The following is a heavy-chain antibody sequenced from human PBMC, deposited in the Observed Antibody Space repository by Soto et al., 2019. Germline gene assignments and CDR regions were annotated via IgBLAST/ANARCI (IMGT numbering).Heavy chain of an antibody. Sequence: SETLSLTCAVSGGSISSSNWWSWVRQPPGKGLEWIGEIYHSGSTNYNPSLKSRVTISVDKSKNQFSLKLSSVTAADTAVYYCARVVGYYDSSGSDYWGQGTLVTVSS. V-gene: IGHV4-4*02. CDR3: ARVVGYYDSSGSDY. CDR2: IYHSGST. J-gene: IGHJ4*02. CDR1: GGSISSSNW. D-gene: IGHD3-22*01.